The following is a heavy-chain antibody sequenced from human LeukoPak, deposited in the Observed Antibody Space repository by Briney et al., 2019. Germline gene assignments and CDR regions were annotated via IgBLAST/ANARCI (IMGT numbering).Heavy chain of an antibody. CDR3: ATTRYCSSTSCYIGGVGYGMDA. V-gene: IGHV1-24*01. CDR1: GYTLTELS. J-gene: IGHJ6*02. Sequence: ASVNVSCKVSGYTLTELSMHWVRQAPGKGLEWMGGFDPEDGETIYAQKFQGRVTMTEDTSTDTAYMELSSLRSEDTAVYYCATTRYCSSTSCYIGGVGYGMDAWGQGTTVTVSS. CDR2: FDPEDGET. D-gene: IGHD2-2*02.